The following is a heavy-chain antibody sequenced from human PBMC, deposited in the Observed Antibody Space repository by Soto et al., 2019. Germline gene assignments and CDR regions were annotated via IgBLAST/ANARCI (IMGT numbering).Heavy chain of an antibody. CDR1: GYIFTDYH. J-gene: IGHJ6*02. Sequence: QVQLVQSGAEVKKPGASVRVSCKASGYIFTDYHIHWVRQAPGQGLEWLGRINPKSGGTSTAQKFQGWVTMTRDRSISTVYMELTRLRSDDTAVYFCARGHSTDCSNGVCSFFYNHEMDVWGQGTTVTVSS. V-gene: IGHV1-2*04. D-gene: IGHD2-8*01. CDR2: INPKSGGT. CDR3: ARGHSTDCSNGVCSFFYNHEMDV.